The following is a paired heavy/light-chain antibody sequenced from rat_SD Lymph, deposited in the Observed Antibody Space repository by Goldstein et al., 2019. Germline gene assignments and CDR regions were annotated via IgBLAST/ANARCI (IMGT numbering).Light chain of an antibody. Sequence: DVQMTQSPSNLAASPGESVSINCKASKSISKYLAWYQQKPGKANKLLIYSGSTLQSGTPSRFSGSGSGTDFTLTIRNLEPEDFGLYYCQQHNEYPLTFGSGTKLEIK. J-gene: IGKJ5*01. CDR1: KSISKY. CDR3: QQHNEYPLT. V-gene: IGKV16S1*01. CDR2: SGS.
Heavy chain of an antibody. Sequence: EVQLVESGGGLVQPGRSLKLSCLASGFTFSNYGMNWIRQAPGKGLEWVASISSSSSYIYYADTVKGRFTISRDNAKNTLYLQMTSLRSEDTALYYCARKGLRTRYYFDYWGQGVMVTVSS. V-gene: IGHV5-34*01. CDR2: ISSSSSYI. CDR3: ARKGLRTRYYFDY. CDR1: GFTFSNYG. D-gene: IGHD1-11*01. J-gene: IGHJ2*01.